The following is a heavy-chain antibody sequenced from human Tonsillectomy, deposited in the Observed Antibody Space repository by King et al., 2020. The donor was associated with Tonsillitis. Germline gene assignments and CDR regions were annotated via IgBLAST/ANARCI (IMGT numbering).Heavy chain of an antibody. CDR3: ARVGAPGYSYGFPFDY. CDR2: INPSGGST. J-gene: IGHJ4*02. CDR1: GYTFTSYY. V-gene: IGHV1-46*01. Sequence: VQLVQSGAEVKKPGASVKVSCKASGYTFTSYYMHWVRQAPGQGLEWMGIINPSGGSTSYAQKFQGRVTMTRDTSTSTVYMELRSLRSEDTAVYYCARVGAPGYSYGFPFDYWGQGTLVTVSS. D-gene: IGHD5-18*01.